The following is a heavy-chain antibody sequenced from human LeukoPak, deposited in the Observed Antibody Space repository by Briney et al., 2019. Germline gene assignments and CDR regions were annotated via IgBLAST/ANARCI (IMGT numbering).Heavy chain of an antibody. Sequence: GGSLRLSCVASGFTFSSYWMSWVRQAPGKGLEWVANIKEDGSEKYYVDSMKGRFTVSRDNAKNSLYLQMNSLRAEDTAVYFCAKEGSSGWEFGYWGQGTLVTVSS. V-gene: IGHV3-7*01. CDR3: AKEGSSGWEFGY. CDR1: GFTFSSYW. CDR2: IKEDGSEK. J-gene: IGHJ4*02. D-gene: IGHD6-19*01.